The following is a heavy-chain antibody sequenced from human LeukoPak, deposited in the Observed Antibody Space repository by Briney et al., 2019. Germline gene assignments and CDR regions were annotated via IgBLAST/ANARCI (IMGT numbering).Heavy chain of an antibody. D-gene: IGHD1-26*01. CDR1: GGSFSGYY. J-gene: IGHJ4*02. V-gene: IGHV4-34*01. Sequence: SETLSLTCAVYGGSFSGYYWSWIRQPPGKGLEWIGEINHSGSTNYNPSLKSRVTISVDTSKNQFSLKLSSVTDADTAVYYCARGVGATTTSFDYWGQGTLVTVSS. CDR2: INHSGST. CDR3: ARGVGATTTSFDY.